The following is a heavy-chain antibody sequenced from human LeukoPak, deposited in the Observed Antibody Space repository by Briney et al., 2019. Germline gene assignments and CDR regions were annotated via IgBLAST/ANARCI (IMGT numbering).Heavy chain of an antibody. Sequence: PGGSLRLSCVASGFTFSSYAMSWVRQAPGKGLEWVSAISGSGGSTYYADSVKGRFTISRDNSKNTLYLQMNSLRAEDTAVYYCAKDRTRITMVRGVLDYWGQGTLVSVSS. J-gene: IGHJ4*02. CDR3: AKDRTRITMVRGVLDY. CDR1: GFTFSSYA. V-gene: IGHV3-23*01. CDR2: ISGSGGST. D-gene: IGHD3-10*01.